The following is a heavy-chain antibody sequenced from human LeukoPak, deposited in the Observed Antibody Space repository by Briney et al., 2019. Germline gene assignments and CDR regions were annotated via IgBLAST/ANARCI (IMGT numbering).Heavy chain of an antibody. CDR1: GFTFSSYG. D-gene: IGHD3-10*01. CDR3: ARRRLIGELVDY. CDR2: IRYDGSNK. Sequence: GGSQRLSCGASGFTFSSYGMNWVRQAPGKGLEWVAFIRYDGSNKYYAGSVKGRFTISRDNSKNTLYLQMNSLRAEDTAVYYCARRRLIGELVDYWGQGTLVTVSS. V-gene: IGHV3-30*02. J-gene: IGHJ4*02.